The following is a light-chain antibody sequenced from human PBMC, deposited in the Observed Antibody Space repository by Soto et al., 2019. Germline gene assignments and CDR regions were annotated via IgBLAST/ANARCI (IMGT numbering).Light chain of an antibody. Sequence: QSVLTQPPSVSGAPGQRVTISCTGSSSNIGAHYDVHWYQQLPGTAPKLPIYGNSNRPSGVPDRFSGSKSGTSASLATTGLQAEDEADYYCQSYDNSLSVYVFGTGTKVTVL. V-gene: IGLV1-40*01. CDR2: GNS. CDR1: SSNIGAHYD. J-gene: IGLJ1*01. CDR3: QSYDNSLSVYV.